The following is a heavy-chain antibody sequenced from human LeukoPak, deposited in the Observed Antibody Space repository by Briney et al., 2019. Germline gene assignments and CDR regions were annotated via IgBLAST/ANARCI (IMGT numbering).Heavy chain of an antibody. J-gene: IGHJ6*03. Sequence: ASVKVSCKASGYTFTSYGISWVRQPPGQGLEWMGLISAYNGNTNYAQKLQGRVTMTTDTSTSTAYMELRSLRSDDTAVYYCARVKRGSGSYYYYYYYYMDVWGKGTTVTISS. CDR2: ISAYNGNT. CDR1: GYTFTSYG. D-gene: IGHD3-10*01. CDR3: ARVKRGSGSYYYYYYYYMDV. V-gene: IGHV1-18*01.